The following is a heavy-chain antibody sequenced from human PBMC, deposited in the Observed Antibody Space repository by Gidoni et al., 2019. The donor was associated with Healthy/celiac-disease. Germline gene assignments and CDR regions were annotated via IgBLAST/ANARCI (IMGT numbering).Heavy chain of an antibody. CDR2: ISSSSSTI. D-gene: IGHD3-22*01. CDR1: GFTFSSYS. Sequence: EVQLVESGGGLVQPGGSLRLSCAASGFTFSSYSMNWVRQAPGKGLEWVSYISSSSSTIYYADSVKGRFTISRDNAKNSLYLQMNSLRDEDTAVYYCARDSYNYYDSSGYIEGGAFDIWGQGTMVTVSS. V-gene: IGHV3-48*02. J-gene: IGHJ3*02. CDR3: ARDSYNYYDSSGYIEGGAFDI.